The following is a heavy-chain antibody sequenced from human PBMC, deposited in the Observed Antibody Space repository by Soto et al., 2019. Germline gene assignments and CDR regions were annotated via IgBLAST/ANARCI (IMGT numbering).Heavy chain of an antibody. CDR2: TYYSGST. D-gene: IGHD2-21*01. J-gene: IGHJ4*02. CDR1: GGSISSSSYY. Sequence: QLQLQESGPGLVKPSETLSLTCTVSGGSISSSSYYWGWIRQPPGKGLEWIGSTYYSGSTYYNPSLHTRVPIAVDTSNNPCSLKLGSVTAADTAVYYCAAGGPRVVAGPYSPIDDWGQGTLVTVSS. CDR3: AAGGPRVVAGPYSPIDD. V-gene: IGHV4-39*01.